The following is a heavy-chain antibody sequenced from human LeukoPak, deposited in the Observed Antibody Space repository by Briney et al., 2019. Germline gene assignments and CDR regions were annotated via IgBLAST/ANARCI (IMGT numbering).Heavy chain of an antibody. CDR1: VYTFTSYG. Sequence: AVNVSCKASVYTFTSYGFSGVRQPPGQGLEGMGWSSAYNNNTIYPQNLQDRLTMTTDTSTSTAYMELRSLRSDDPAMYYCAREGHDTSGYYYPNWFDPWGQGTLVAVSS. D-gene: IGHD3-22*01. J-gene: IGHJ5*02. CDR2: SSAYNNNT. CDR3: AREGHDTSGYYYPNWFDP. V-gene: IGHV1-18*01.